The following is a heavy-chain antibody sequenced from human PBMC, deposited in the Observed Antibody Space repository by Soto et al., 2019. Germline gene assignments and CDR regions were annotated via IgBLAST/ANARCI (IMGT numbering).Heavy chain of an antibody. Sequence: GGSLRLSCAASGFTFSSYAMSWVRQAPGKGLEWVSAISGSGGSTYYADSVKGRFTISRDNSKNTLYLQMNSLRAEDTAVYYCAKVEDFLSGFGNQDYYYYGMDVWGQGTTVTVSS. J-gene: IGHJ6*02. CDR3: AKVEDFLSGFGNQDYYYYGMDV. D-gene: IGHD3-3*01. CDR1: GFTFSSYA. V-gene: IGHV3-23*01. CDR2: ISGSGGST.